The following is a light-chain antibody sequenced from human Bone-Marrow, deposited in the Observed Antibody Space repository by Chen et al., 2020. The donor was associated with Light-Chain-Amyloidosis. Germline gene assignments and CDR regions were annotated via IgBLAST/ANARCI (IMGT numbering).Light chain of an antibody. V-gene: IGLV1-40*01. CDR1: SSNIGAGYD. J-gene: IGLJ2*01. CDR3: QSYDSPHVV. CDR2: GNS. Sequence: QSVLTQPPSVSGAPGQRVTISCTGSSSNIGAGYDVHWYQQLPGTAPKLLIYGNSNRPSGVPDRFSGYKSGTSASLAITGLQAEDEADYYCQSYDSPHVVFGGGTKLTVL.